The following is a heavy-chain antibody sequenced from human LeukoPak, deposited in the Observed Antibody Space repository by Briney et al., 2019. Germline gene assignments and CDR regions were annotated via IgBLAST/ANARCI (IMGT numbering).Heavy chain of an antibody. D-gene: IGHD6-19*01. CDR1: GGSISTITYY. CDR3: ARDLVGYNSGWYY. V-gene: IGHV4-39*07. J-gene: IGHJ4*02. Sequence: PSETLSLTCTVSGGSISTITYYWGWIRQPPGKGLEWVGHMYYRGNTFYNPSLKSRVTISLDTSKNQFSLKLYSMTAADTAVYYCARDLVGYNSGWYYWGQGTLVTVSS. CDR2: MYYRGNT.